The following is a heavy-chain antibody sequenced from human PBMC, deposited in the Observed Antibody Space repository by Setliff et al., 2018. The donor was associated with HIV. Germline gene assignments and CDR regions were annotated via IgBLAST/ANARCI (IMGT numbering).Heavy chain of an antibody. Sequence: SETLSLTCVVSGYSISSSYWWGWIRQPPGKGLEWIGWIGYIYKGGSTYYNPSLKSRVTMSEDTSKNQISLKLRSVTASDTAVYYCARGNNDLESFDYWGQGALVTVSS. CDR3: ARGNNDLESFDY. CDR2: IYKGGST. CDR1: GYSISSSYW. D-gene: IGHD3-3*01. J-gene: IGHJ4*02. V-gene: IGHV4-28*03.